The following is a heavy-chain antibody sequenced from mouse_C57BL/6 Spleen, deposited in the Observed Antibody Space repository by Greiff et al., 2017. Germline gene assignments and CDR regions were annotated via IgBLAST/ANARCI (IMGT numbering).Heavy chain of an antibody. V-gene: IGHV10-1*01. Sequence: EVKLVESGGGLVQPKGSLKLSCAASGFSFNTYAMNWVRQAPGKGLEWVARIRSKSNNYATYYADSVKDRFTISRDDSESMLYLQMNNLKTEDTAMYYCVRGTVDFDYWGQGTTLTVSS. J-gene: IGHJ2*01. D-gene: IGHD1-1*01. CDR3: VRGTVDFDY. CDR1: GFSFNTYA. CDR2: IRSKSNNYAT.